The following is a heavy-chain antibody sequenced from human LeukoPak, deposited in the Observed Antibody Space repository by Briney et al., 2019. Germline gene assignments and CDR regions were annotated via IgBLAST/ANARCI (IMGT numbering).Heavy chain of an antibody. CDR2: ISGSGGST. J-gene: IGHJ4*02. Sequence: GGSLRLSCAASGFTFSSYSMNWVRQAPGKGLEWVSAISGSGGSTYYADSVKGRFTISRDNSKNTLYLQMNSLRAEDTAVYYCAKSPVRGDYGDYVLNYWGQGTLVTVSS. CDR1: GFTFSSYS. D-gene: IGHD4-17*01. CDR3: AKSPVRGDYGDYVLNY. V-gene: IGHV3-23*01.